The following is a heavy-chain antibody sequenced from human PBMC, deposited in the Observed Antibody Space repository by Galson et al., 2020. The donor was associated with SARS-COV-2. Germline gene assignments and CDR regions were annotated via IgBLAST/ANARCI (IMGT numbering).Heavy chain of an antibody. CDR2: ISGSGAST. Sequence: GESLKISCAASGITVSSYTISWVRQAPGKGLEWVSGISGSGASTYYADFVKGRFTISRDNSKNTLYLQMNSLRAEDTAVYYCAKNYYESSGPPRFFDYWGRGTLVTVSS. V-gene: IGHV3-23*01. CDR1: GITVSSYT. J-gene: IGHJ4*02. D-gene: IGHD3-22*01. CDR3: AKNYYESSGPPRFFDY.